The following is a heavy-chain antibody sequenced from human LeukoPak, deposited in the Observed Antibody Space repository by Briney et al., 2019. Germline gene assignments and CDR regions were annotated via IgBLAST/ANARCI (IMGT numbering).Heavy chain of an antibody. CDR3: ARGGYSHSQGSRDAFDI. CDR1: GGSISSGSYY. CDR2: IYISGST. V-gene: IGHV4-61*02. D-gene: IGHD3-22*01. Sequence: SQTLSLTCTVSGGSISSGSYYWSWIRQPAGKGLEWIGRIYISGSTNYSPSLKSRVTISVDTSKNQFSLKLSSVSAADTAVYYCARGGYSHSQGSRDAFDIWGQGTLITVSS. J-gene: IGHJ3*02.